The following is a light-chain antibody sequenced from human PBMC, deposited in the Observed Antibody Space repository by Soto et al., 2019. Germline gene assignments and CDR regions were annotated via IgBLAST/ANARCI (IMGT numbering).Light chain of an antibody. V-gene: IGKV1-5*01. CDR3: QQYNNYPWT. Sequence: VDRVTITCRASQSISSWLAWYKQKPGKAPKLLIYDASSLESGVPSRFRGSGSGTQFTLTISSLKPDDFETYYCQQYNNYPWTFGQGTKVDIK. CDR2: DAS. J-gene: IGKJ1*01. CDR1: QSISSW.